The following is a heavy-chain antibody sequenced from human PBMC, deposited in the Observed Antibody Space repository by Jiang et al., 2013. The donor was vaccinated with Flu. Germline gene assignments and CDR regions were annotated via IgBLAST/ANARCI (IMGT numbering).Heavy chain of an antibody. CDR3: AGGRGWLIDY. Sequence: QLVESGGGLVQPGGSLRLSCAASGFTFSSYWMNWVRQAPGKGLEWVANIKQNGGEENYVDSVKGRFTISRDNAKNSVYLQMNSLRADDTAVYYCAGGRGWLIDYWGQGTLVTVSS. J-gene: IGHJ4*02. D-gene: IGHD6-19*01. V-gene: IGHV3-7*01. CDR2: IKQNGGEE. CDR1: GFTFSSYW.